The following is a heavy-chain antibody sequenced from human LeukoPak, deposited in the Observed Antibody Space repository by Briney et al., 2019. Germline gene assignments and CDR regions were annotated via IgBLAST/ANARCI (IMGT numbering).Heavy chain of an antibody. Sequence: ASVKVSCKASGGTFSSYAISWVRQAPGQGLEWKGWMNPNSGNTGYAQKFQGRVTMTRNTSISTAYMELSSLRSEDTAVYYCARGLTYYDYVWGSYRYTDSYYFDYWGQGTLVTVSS. V-gene: IGHV1-8*02. CDR3: ARGLTYYDYVWGSYRYTDSYYFDY. CDR2: MNPNSGNT. J-gene: IGHJ4*02. D-gene: IGHD3-16*02. CDR1: GGTFSSYA.